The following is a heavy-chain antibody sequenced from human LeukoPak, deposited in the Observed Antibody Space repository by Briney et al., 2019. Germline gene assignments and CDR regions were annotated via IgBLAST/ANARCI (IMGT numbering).Heavy chain of an antibody. CDR3: ARDRTYYDSSGYYLPFDY. CDR1: GYTFTSYG. D-gene: IGHD3-22*01. Sequence: ASVKVSCKASGYTFTSYGISWVRQAPGQGLEWMGWISAYNGNTNYAQKLQGRVTMTTDTSTSTAYMELRSLRSDDTAAYYCARDRTYYDSSGYYLPFDYWGQGTLVTVSS. J-gene: IGHJ4*02. CDR2: ISAYNGNT. V-gene: IGHV1-18*01.